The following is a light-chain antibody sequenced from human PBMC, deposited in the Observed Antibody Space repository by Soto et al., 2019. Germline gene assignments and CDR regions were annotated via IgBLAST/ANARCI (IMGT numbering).Light chain of an antibody. CDR1: QGISSY. CDR3: QQYYSYPRT. J-gene: IGKJ1*01. V-gene: IGKV1-8*01. CDR2: AAS. Sequence: AIRMTQSPSSFSASTGDRVTINCRASQGISSYLAWYQQKPGKAPKLLIYAASTLQSGVPSRFSGSGSGTDFTLTISGLQYEDLATYYCQQYYSYPRTFGQGTKVEIK.